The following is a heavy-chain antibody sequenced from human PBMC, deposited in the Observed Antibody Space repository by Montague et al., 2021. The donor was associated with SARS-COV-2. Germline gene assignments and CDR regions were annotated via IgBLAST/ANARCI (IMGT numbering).Heavy chain of an antibody. J-gene: IGHJ6*02. CDR2: IYYSGST. CDR3: ARHDDILTTYYYYYGMDV. CDR1: GGSISSSSYY. Sequence: SETLSLTCTVSGGSISSSSYYRGWIRQPPGKGLEWIGSIYYSGSTYYNPSLESRVTISVDTSKNQFSLKLSSVTAADTAVYYCARHDDILTTYYYYYGMDVWGQGTTVTVSS. D-gene: IGHD3-9*01. V-gene: IGHV4-39*01.